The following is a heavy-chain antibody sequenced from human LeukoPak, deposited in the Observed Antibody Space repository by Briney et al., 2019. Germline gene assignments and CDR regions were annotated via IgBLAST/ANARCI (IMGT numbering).Heavy chain of an antibody. D-gene: IGHD1-26*01. Sequence: GGSLRLSCAASGFTFRTYGMHWVRQTPGKGLEWVAVIWYDGSNIYYADSVKGRFTISRDNSKNTLFLQMNSLRAEDTGVYYCARDLAKGRYFDYWGQGTLVTVSS. CDR3: ARDLAKGRYFDY. J-gene: IGHJ4*02. CDR2: IWYDGSNI. V-gene: IGHV3-33*01. CDR1: GFTFRTYG.